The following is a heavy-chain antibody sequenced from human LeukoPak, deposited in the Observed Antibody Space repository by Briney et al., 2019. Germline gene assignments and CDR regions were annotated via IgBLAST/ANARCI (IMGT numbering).Heavy chain of an antibody. D-gene: IGHD6-19*01. J-gene: IGHJ4*02. CDR2: IIPIFGTA. CDR1: GGTFSSYA. V-gene: IGHV1-69*13. Sequence: SVTVSCTASGGTFSSYAISWVRQALGQGLEWMGGIIPIFGTANYAQKFQGRVTITADESTSTAYMELSSLRSEDTAVYYCAREVPPKGAVAGTFLDYWGQGTLVTVSS. CDR3: AREVPPKGAVAGTFLDY.